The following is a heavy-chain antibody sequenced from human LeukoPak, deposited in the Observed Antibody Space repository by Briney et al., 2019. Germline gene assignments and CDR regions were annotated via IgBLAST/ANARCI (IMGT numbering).Heavy chain of an antibody. V-gene: IGHV1-24*01. J-gene: IGHJ4*02. CDR1: GYTLTELS. CDR3: ARGPRTIFGVVNYIRLFDY. D-gene: IGHD3-3*01. Sequence: GASVKVSCKVSGYTLTELSMHWVRQAPGKGLEWMGGFDPEDGETIYAQKFQGRVTMTEDTSTDTAYMELSSLRSEDTAVYYCARGPRTIFGVVNYIRLFDYWGQGTLVTVSS. CDR2: FDPEDGET.